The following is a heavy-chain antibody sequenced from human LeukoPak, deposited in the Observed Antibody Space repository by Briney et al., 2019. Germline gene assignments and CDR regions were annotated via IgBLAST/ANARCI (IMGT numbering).Heavy chain of an antibody. J-gene: IGHJ4*02. CDR1: GFTFRSYG. CDR3: ATAVASSSGWYADY. CDR2: IWYDGSNK. D-gene: IGHD6-19*01. Sequence: PGRSLRLSCAASGFTFRSYGMHWVRQAPGKGLEWVAVIWYDGSNKYYADSVKGRFTVSRDNSKNTLYVQMNSLRAEDTAVYYCATAVASSSGWYADYWGQGTLVTVSS. V-gene: IGHV3-33*01.